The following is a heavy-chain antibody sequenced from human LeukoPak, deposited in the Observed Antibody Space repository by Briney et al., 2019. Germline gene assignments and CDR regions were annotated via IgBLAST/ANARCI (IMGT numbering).Heavy chain of an antibody. CDR2: INPKSGGA. Sequence: ASVKVSCKASGYTFIGYFVHWVRQAPGQGLEWMGWINPKSGGANYAQNFQGRVSMTRDTSISAAYLEVSGLRSDDTAVYYCARALRTDILTTDYWGQGTLVTVSS. J-gene: IGHJ4*02. CDR1: GYTFIGYF. D-gene: IGHD3-9*01. CDR3: ARALRTDILTTDY. V-gene: IGHV1-2*02.